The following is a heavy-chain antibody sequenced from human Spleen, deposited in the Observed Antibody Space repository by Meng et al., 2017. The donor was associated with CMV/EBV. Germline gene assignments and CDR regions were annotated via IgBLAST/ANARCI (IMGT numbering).Heavy chain of an antibody. D-gene: IGHD1-26*01. CDR3: AKDRIVGASYYFDY. CDR1: GFTFSSYA. Sequence: GESLKISFAASGFTFSSYAMSWARQAPGKGLEWVSVISGSGGSTYYADSVKGRFTISRDNSKNTLYLQMNSLRAEDTAVYYCAKDRIVGASYYFDYWGQGTLVTVSS. J-gene: IGHJ4*02. V-gene: IGHV3-23*01. CDR2: ISGSGGST.